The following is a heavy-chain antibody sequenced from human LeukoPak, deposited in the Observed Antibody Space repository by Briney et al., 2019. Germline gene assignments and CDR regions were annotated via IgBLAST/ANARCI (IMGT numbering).Heavy chain of an antibody. J-gene: IGHJ5*02. CDR2: IKEEGSAK. CDR3: ATRGGWYPPAFYH. CDR1: RVTFSRFW. D-gene: IGHD6-19*01. Sequence: PGGPLRLSCAASRVTFSRFWISWFRQAPGKGLEGVATIKEEGSAKYCVHSVRGRFTISRDNAKSSLYLRMNSRRVEDTAVYCATRGGWYPPAFYHWGQGTLVT. V-gene: IGHV3-7*01.